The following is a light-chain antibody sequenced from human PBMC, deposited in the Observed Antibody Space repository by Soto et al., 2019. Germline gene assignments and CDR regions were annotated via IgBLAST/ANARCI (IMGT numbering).Light chain of an antibody. CDR2: AAS. V-gene: IGKV1-39*01. J-gene: IGKJ5*01. Sequence: DIQLTQSPSSLSAYVGDRVTITCRASQTISHYLQWYQQKAGRAPKALIHAASRLQSGVPSRFSRSVYGTDFTLTISSLQSEDSATYFCQLSYTPPNTFGQGTRLEIK. CDR1: QTISHY. CDR3: QLSYTPPNT.